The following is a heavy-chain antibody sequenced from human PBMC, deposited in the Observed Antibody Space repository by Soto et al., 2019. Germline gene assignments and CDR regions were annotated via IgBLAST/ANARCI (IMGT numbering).Heavy chain of an antibody. J-gene: IGHJ4*02. D-gene: IGHD3-22*01. V-gene: IGHV1-18*01. CDR3: AREGAYYYDSSGYYLDY. Sequence: QVQLVQSGAEVKKPGASVKVSCKASGYTFTSYGISWVRQAPGQGLEWMGWISAYNGNTNYAQKLQGRVTMTTDTSTSTDYMELRSLRSDDTAVYYCAREGAYYYDSSGYYLDYWGQGTLVTVSS. CDR1: GYTFTSYG. CDR2: ISAYNGNT.